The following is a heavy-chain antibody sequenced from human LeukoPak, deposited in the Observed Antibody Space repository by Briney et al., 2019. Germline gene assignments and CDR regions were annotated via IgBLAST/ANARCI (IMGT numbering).Heavy chain of an antibody. CDR1: GFTFSSYA. V-gene: IGHV3-48*01. D-gene: IGHD1-14*01. Sequence: AGGSLRLSCAASGFTFSSYAMSWVRQAPGKGLEWVSHISRSSSSIYYADSVKGRFTISRDNAKNSLYLQMNSLRAEDTAVYYCARSYMGFDYWGQGTLVTVSS. CDR2: ISRSSSSI. CDR3: ARSYMGFDY. J-gene: IGHJ4*02.